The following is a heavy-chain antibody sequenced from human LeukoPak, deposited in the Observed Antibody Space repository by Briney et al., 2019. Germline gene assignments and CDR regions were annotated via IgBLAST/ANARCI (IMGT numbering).Heavy chain of an antibody. CDR2: IYHSGST. CDR1: GGSISSSSYY. V-gene: IGHV4-39*07. CDR3: ARSDTMDV. Sequence: SETLSLTCTVSGGSISSSSYYWGWVRQPPGEGLDWIGEIYHSGSTNYNPSLKSRVTISVDKSKNQFSLKLSSVTAADTAVYYCARSDTMDVWGQGTTVTVSS. J-gene: IGHJ6*02.